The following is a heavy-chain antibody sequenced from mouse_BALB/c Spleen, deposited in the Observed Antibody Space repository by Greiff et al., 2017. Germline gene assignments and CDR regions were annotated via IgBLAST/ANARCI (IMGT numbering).Heavy chain of an antibody. D-gene: IGHD4-1*01. CDR3: ARRGWDAYFDY. J-gene: IGHJ2*01. CDR1: GFSLTSYG. Sequence: VQLQESGPGLVQPSQSLSITCTVSGFSLTSYGVHWVRQSPGKGLEWLGVIWSGGSTDYNAAFISRLSISKDNSKSQVFFKMNSPQANDTAIYSCARRGWDAYFDYWGQGTTLTVSS. V-gene: IGHV2-2*02. CDR2: IWSGGST.